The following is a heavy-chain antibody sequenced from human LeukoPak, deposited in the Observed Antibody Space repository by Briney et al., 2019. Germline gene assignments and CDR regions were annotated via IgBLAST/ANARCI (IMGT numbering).Heavy chain of an antibody. CDR1: GFTFTNYG. J-gene: IGHJ4*02. Sequence: GGSLRLSCAASGFTFTNYGMSWVRQAPGKGLEWVSAVSGGGGSTYYADSVKGRFTISRDNSKNTVYLQMNSLRAKDTAVYYCAKEKNSGYYYHFDYWGQGTLVTVSS. V-gene: IGHV3-23*01. CDR2: VSGGGGST. D-gene: IGHD3-22*01. CDR3: AKEKNSGYYYHFDY.